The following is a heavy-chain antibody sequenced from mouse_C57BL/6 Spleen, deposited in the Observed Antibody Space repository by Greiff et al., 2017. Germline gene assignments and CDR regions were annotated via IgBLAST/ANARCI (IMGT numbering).Heavy chain of an antibody. V-gene: IGHV1-26*01. Sequence: EVKLQQSGPELVKPGASVKISCKASGYTFTDYYMNWVKQSHGKSLEWIGDINPNNGGTSYNQKFKGKATLTVDKSSSTAYMELRSLTSEDSAVYYCARRGDSNYVWFAYWGQGTLVTVSA. J-gene: IGHJ3*01. D-gene: IGHD2-5*01. CDR2: INPNNGGT. CDR1: GYTFTDYY. CDR3: ARRGDSNYVWFAY.